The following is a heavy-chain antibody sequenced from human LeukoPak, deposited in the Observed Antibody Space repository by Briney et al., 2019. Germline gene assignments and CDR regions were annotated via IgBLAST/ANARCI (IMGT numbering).Heavy chain of an antibody. CDR3: ARAAGRMTLTGRAFDI. CDR1: GGTFSSYA. Sequence: PGASVKVSCKASGGTFSSYAISWVRQAPGQGLEWMGGIIPIFGTANYAQKFQGRVTITTDESTSTAYMELSSLRSEDTAVYYCARAAGRMTLTGRAFDIWGQGTMVTVSS. V-gene: IGHV1-69*05. J-gene: IGHJ3*02. CDR2: IIPIFGTA. D-gene: IGHD1-14*01.